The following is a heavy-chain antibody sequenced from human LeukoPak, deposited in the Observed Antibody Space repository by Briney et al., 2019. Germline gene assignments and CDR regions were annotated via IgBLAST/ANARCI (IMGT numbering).Heavy chain of an antibody. J-gene: IGHJ4*02. Sequence: ASVKVSCKASGYTFTSYGISWVRQAPGQGLEWMGWISAYNGNTKYAQKLQGRVTMTTDTSTSKACMELRSLRSDDTAVYYCARDPNIQYFDWSRFDYWGQGTLVTVSS. D-gene: IGHD3-9*01. V-gene: IGHV1-18*01. CDR1: GYTFTSYG. CDR2: ISAYNGNT. CDR3: ARDPNIQYFDWSRFDY.